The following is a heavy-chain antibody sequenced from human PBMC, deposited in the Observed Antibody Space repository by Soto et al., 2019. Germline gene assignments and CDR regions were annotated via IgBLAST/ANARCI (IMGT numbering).Heavy chain of an antibody. V-gene: IGHV4-34*01. CDR2: INHSGST. D-gene: IGHD3-22*01. Sequence: SETLSLTCAVYGGSFSGYYWSWIRQPPGKGLEWIGEINHSGSTNYNPSLKSRVTISVETSKNQFSLKLSSVTAADTAVYYCARYDRSGYDPWGQGTLVTVSS. J-gene: IGHJ5*02. CDR1: GGSFSGYY. CDR3: ARYDRSGYDP.